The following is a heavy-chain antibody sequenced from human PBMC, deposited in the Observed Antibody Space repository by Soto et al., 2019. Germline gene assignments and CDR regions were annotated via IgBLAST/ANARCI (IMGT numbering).Heavy chain of an antibody. D-gene: IGHD5-18*01. CDR3: ARRVGDTAMVTGPYYFDY. CDR2: IYPGDSDT. CDR1: GYSFTSYW. V-gene: IGHV5-51*01. Sequence: GESLKISCKGSGYSFTSYWIGWVRQMPGKGLEWMGIIYPGDSDTRYSPSFQGQVTISADKSISTAYLQWNSLKASDTAMYYCARRVGDTAMVTGPYYFDYWGQGTLVTVSS. J-gene: IGHJ4*02.